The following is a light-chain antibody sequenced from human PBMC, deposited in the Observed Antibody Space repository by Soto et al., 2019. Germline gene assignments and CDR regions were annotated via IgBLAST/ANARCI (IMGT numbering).Light chain of an antibody. V-gene: IGKV3-20*01. J-gene: IGKJ4*01. CDR1: QSVSSSY. CDR3: QQYGSSPLT. Sequence: EIVLTQSPGTLSLSPGERATLSCRASQSVSSSYLAWYQQKPGQAPRHLIYGASSRATGIPDRFSGSGSGTDFTLTISRLEPEDCAVYYCQQYGSSPLTFGGGTKVEIK. CDR2: GAS.